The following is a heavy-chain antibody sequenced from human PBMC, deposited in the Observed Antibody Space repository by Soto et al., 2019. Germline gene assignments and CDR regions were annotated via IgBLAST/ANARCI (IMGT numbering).Heavy chain of an antibody. J-gene: IGHJ4*02. Sequence: ASVKDSCKASGYTFTSYYMDWVRQTPGQGLEWMGLINAGDGKTYYSQNFQGRVTITKDTSATTAYMELSRLIPEDTAVYYCVRDYASDSGVLLDFWGQGTLVTVSS. V-gene: IGHV1-3*01. CDR3: VRDYASDSGVLLDF. D-gene: IGHD3-22*01. CDR1: GYTFTSYY. CDR2: INAGDGKT.